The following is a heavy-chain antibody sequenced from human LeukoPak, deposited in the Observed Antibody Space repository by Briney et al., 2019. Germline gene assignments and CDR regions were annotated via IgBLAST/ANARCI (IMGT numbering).Heavy chain of an antibody. CDR3: ARDLDDSSGYYFDY. CDR2: IYYSGST. J-gene: IGHJ4*02. CDR1: GGSISSYY. V-gene: IGHV4-59*01. Sequence: SQTLSLTCTVSGGSISSYYWSWIRQPPGKGLEWIGYIYYSGSTNYNPSLKSRVTISVDTSKNQFSLKLSSVTAADTAVYYCARDLDDSSGYYFDYWGQGTLVTVSS. D-gene: IGHD3-22*01.